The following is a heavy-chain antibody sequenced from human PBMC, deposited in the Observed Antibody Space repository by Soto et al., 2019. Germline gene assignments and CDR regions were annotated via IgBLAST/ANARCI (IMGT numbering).Heavy chain of an antibody. CDR1: GGSISSSSYY. J-gene: IGHJ6*02. CDR2: IYYSGST. D-gene: IGHD2-15*01. V-gene: IGHV4-39*02. Sequence: SETLSLTCTVSGGSISSSSYYWGWIRQPPGKGLEWIGSIYYSGSTYYNPSLKSRVTISVDTSKNQFSLKLSSVTAADTAVYYCARDNDCCCSSGSSYPYYYYGMDVWGPGTTVTVSS. CDR3: ARDNDCCCSSGSSYPYYYYGMDV.